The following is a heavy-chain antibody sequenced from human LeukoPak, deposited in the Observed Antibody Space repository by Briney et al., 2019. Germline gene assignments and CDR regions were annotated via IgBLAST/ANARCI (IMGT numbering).Heavy chain of an antibody. CDR3: AGLVGRYSSGLYYYYFDY. D-gene: IGHD3-22*01. Sequence: SSETLSLTCTVSGDSINSLDLWSWVRQPPGQGLEWIGEMYLSGTTHSNPSVKSRVTISIDKSKNQFFLNLSSVTAADTAVYYCAGLVGRYSSGLYYYYFDYWGQGTLVTVSS. CDR2: MYLSGTT. CDR1: GDSINSLDL. V-gene: IGHV4-4*02. J-gene: IGHJ4*02.